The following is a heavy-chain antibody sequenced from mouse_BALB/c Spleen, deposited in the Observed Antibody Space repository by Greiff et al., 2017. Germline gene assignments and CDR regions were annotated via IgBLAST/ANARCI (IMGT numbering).Heavy chain of an antibody. CDR2: ISSGGST. CDR1: GFTFSSYA. CDR3: ARGRDRFDY. V-gene: IGHV5-6-5*01. J-gene: IGHJ2*01. Sequence: EVQLMESGGGLVKPGGSLKLSCAASGFTFSSYAMSWVRQTPEKRLEWVASISSGGSTSYPDSVKGRFTISRDNARNIQYLQMSSLRSEDTAMYYCARGRDRFDYWGQGTTLTVSS.